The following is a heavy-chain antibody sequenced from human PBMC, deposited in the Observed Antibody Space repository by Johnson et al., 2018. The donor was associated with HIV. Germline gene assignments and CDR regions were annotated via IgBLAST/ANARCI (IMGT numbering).Heavy chain of an antibody. Sequence: QVQLVESGGGVVQPGRSLRLSCAASGFTFNNYGMHWVRQAPGKGLEWVAVISYDGKNKYFGDSVKGRFTISRDNSKNTLYLQMGSLRAEDMAVYYCARDPLENDYIWGQGAFDIWGQGTMVTVSS. CDR3: ARDPLENDYIWGQGAFDI. CDR2: ISYDGKNK. D-gene: IGHD3-16*01. CDR1: GFTFNNYG. V-gene: IGHV3-30*03. J-gene: IGHJ3*02.